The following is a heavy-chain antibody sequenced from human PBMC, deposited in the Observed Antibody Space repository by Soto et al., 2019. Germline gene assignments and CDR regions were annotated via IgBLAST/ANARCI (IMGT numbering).Heavy chain of an antibody. D-gene: IGHD1-26*01. CDR2: ISSSGSHM. J-gene: IGHJ4*02. V-gene: IGHV3-48*03. CDR1: GFTFSSYE. CDR3: ARLYSGSHADFDY. Sequence: EVQLVESGGGLVQPGGSLRLSCAASGFTFSSYEMNWVRQAPGKGLEWVSYISSSGSHMYYADSVKGRFTISRDNAKNSLYLQMNSLRAEDTAVYYCARLYSGSHADFDYWGQGTLVTVSS.